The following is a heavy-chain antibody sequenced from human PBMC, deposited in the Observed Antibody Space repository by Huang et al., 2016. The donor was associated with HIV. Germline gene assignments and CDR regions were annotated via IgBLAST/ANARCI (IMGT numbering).Heavy chain of an antibody. D-gene: IGHD1-20*01. Sequence: QVQLVQSGAELKKPGSSVKVSCKASGGTFSSHTITWVRQAPGQGFEWMGGIVPMFGTGNNDQNFQGRVTITADEATATAYLELSSLKFEDTAIYYCARGLSGNIDSWGQGSLVTVSS. J-gene: IGHJ4*02. CDR2: IVPMFGTG. V-gene: IGHV1-69*01. CDR3: ARGLSGNIDS. CDR1: GGTFSSHT.